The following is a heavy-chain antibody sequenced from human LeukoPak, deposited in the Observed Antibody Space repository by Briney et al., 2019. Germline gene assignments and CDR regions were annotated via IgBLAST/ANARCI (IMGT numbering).Heavy chain of an antibody. CDR2: ISRSATTI. D-gene: IGHD6-19*01. CDR3: AKDRGRWLVYLDAFDI. J-gene: IGHJ3*02. CDR1: GFTFSSYE. V-gene: IGHV3-48*03. Sequence: GGSLRLSCAASGFTFSSYEMNWVRQAPGKGLEWVSSISRSATTIYYADSVKGRFTISRDNSKNTLYLQMNSLRAEDTAVYYCAKDRGRWLVYLDAFDIWGQGTMVTVSS.